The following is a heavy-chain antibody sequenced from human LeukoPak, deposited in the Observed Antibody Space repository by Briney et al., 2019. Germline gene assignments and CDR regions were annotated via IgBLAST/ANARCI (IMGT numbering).Heavy chain of an antibody. J-gene: IGHJ4*02. CDR2: INPSGGDT. Sequence: GASVKVSCKASGYTFTRYYMHWVRQAPGQGLEWMGMINPSGGDTTYAQKLQGRVTMTRVTSTSTVYMELSSLRSEDTAVYYCARENGGEDYWGQGTLVTVSS. CDR3: ARENGGEDY. CDR1: GYTFTRYY. D-gene: IGHD2-21*01. V-gene: IGHV1-46*01.